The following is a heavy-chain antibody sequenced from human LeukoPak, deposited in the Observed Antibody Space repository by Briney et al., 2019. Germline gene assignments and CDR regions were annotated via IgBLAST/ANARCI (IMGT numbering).Heavy chain of an antibody. CDR3: ARDGRYAPFRYDAFDV. V-gene: IGHV4-59*01. Sequence: SETLSLTCTRSGGSISTYYWSWVRQPPGKGLEWIGYIYSTGSTSYNPSLKSRVTISVDTSKNQFSLKLSSVTAADTAVYYCARDGRYAPFRYDAFDVWGQGTMVTVSS. CDR1: GGSISTYY. J-gene: IGHJ3*01. CDR2: IYSTGST. D-gene: IGHD1-26*01.